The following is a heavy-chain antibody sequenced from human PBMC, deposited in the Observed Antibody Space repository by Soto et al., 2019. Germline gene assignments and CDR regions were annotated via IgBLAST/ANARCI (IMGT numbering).Heavy chain of an antibody. CDR2: IWYDGSNK. V-gene: IGHV3-33*01. CDR3: ARDDYYGMDV. J-gene: IGHJ6*02. Sequence: QVQLVESGGGVVQPGRSLRLSCAASGFTFSSYGMHWVRQAPGKGLEWVAVIWYDGSNKYYADSVKGRFTISRDNSKNMLYLKINSLRAEDTAVYYCARDDYYGMDVWGQGTTVTVSS. CDR1: GFTFSSYG.